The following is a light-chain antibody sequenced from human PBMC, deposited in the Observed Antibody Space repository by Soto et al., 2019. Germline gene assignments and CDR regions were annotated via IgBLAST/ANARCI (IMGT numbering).Light chain of an antibody. CDR3: QQYGTSPRT. CDR2: GVS. J-gene: IGKJ1*01. CDR1: QSVRSSY. V-gene: IGKV3-20*01. Sequence: EIVLTQSPGTLSLSQGERATLSCRASQSVRSSYLAWYQQKLGQAPRLLIYGVSNRATGITERFSGSGSGTDFTLTIRRLESEDFEVYYCQQYGTSPRTFGQGTKVEIK.